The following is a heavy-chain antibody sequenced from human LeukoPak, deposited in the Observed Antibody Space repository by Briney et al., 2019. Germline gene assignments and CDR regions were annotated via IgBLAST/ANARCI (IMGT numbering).Heavy chain of an antibody. Sequence: KPSETLSLTCTVSGGSISSYYWSWIRQPPGKGLEWIGYIYYSGSTNYNPSLKSRATISVDTSKNQFSLKLSSVTAADTAVYYCARDVKFYYDSSGYYRGFDYWGQGTLVTVSS. CDR2: IYYSGST. V-gene: IGHV4-59*01. CDR1: GGSISSYY. CDR3: ARDVKFYYDSSGYYRGFDY. J-gene: IGHJ4*02. D-gene: IGHD3-22*01.